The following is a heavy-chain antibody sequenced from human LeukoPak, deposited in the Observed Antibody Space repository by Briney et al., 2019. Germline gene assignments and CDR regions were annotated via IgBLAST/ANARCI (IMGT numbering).Heavy chain of an antibody. Sequence: GGSLRLSCAASGFTFSSYSMNWVRQAPGKGLEWVSGISWNSGSIGYADSVKGRFTISRDNAKNSLYLQMNSLRAEDTALYYCAKDLPNYDSSGTYGMDVWGQGTTVTVSS. CDR3: AKDLPNYDSSGTYGMDV. V-gene: IGHV3-9*01. D-gene: IGHD3-22*01. CDR1: GFTFSSYS. CDR2: ISWNSGSI. J-gene: IGHJ6*02.